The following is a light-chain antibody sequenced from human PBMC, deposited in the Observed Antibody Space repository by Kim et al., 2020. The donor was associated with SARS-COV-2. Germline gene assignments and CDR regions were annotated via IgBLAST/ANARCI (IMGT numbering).Light chain of an antibody. CDR3: QAWDSTTVI. CDR2: EDT. V-gene: IGLV3-1*01. CDR1: KLGDKY. Sequence: SYELTRPLSVSVSPGQTASISCSGDKLGDKYACWYQQRPGQSPVLVIYEDTRRPSGIPERFSASTSGNTATLTISGTQAMDEADYYCQAWDSTTVIFGGGTKLTVL. J-gene: IGLJ2*01.